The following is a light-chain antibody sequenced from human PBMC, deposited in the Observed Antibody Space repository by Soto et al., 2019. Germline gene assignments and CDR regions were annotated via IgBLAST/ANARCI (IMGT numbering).Light chain of an antibody. CDR1: QRVSSHS. J-gene: IGKJ1*01. V-gene: IGKV3-20*01. Sequence: EIVLTQSPGTLSLSPGERATLSCRASQRVSSHSLAWYRQKPGQAPRTLIYGASSRATGIPDRFSGSGSGTDFTLTISRLEPADFAVYYCQQYGSSPWTFGQGTKVDIK. CDR2: GAS. CDR3: QQYGSSPWT.